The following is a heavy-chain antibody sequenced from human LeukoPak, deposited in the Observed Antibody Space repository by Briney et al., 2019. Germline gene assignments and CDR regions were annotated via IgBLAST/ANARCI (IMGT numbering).Heavy chain of an antibody. CDR3: ARAGAAARPSLYYFDY. J-gene: IGHJ4*02. CDR1: GFTFSSYG. D-gene: IGHD6-13*01. CDR2: ISGSGGSI. Sequence: GGSLRLSCAASGFTFSSYGMSWVRQAPGKGLEWVSAISGSGGSIYYADSVKGRFTISRDNAKNSLYLQMNSLRAEDTAVYYCARAGAAARPSLYYFDYWGEGTLVTVSS. V-gene: IGHV3-21*01.